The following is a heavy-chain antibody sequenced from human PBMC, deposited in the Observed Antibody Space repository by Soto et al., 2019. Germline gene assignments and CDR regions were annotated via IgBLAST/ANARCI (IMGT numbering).Heavy chain of an antibody. CDR1: GFTFSSYW. Sequence: EVQLMESGGGLVQPGGSLRLSCAASGFTFSSYWMHWVRQAPGKGLVWVSRINSDGSSTSYADSVKCRFTISRDNAKNTLYLQMNSLRAEDTAVYYCVRTSLVVAAATREDYWGQGTLVTVSS. J-gene: IGHJ4*02. V-gene: IGHV3-74*01. CDR2: INSDGSST. D-gene: IGHD2-15*01. CDR3: VRTSLVVAAATREDY.